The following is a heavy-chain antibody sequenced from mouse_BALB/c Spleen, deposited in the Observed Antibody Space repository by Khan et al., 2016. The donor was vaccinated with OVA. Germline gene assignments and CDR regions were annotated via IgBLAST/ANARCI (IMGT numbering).Heavy chain of an antibody. D-gene: IGHD1-2*01. CDR1: GFTFSDYG. CDR3: GRGLRLLAY. V-gene: IGHV5-15*02. Sequence: EVELVESGGGLVQPGGSRKLSCAASGFTFSDYGMAWVRQAPGKGPEWVAFISTLAYSIYYAVTVTGRFTISRENAKNTLYLERSSRRSEETAMYYCGRGLRLLAYWGQGTLVTVSA. CDR2: ISTLAYSI. J-gene: IGHJ3*01.